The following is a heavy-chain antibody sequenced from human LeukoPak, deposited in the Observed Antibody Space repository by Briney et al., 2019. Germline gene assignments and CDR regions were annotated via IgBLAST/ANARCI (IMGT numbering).Heavy chain of an antibody. CDR1: GFSFSMFN. CDR2: FSSDGRST. D-gene: IGHD3-10*01. V-gene: IGHV3-30*18. J-gene: IGHJ4*02. CDR3: AKSYYYHSGSFDY. Sequence: GGSLRLSCAASGFSFSMFNMHWVRQAPGKGLEWVAVFSSDGRSTYYAENVQGRFTISRDNSKNTLSLQMNSLRAEDTAVYYCAKSYYYHSGSFDYWGQGTLVTVSS.